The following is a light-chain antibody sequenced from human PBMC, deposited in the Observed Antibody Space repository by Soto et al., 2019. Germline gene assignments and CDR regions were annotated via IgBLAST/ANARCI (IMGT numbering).Light chain of an antibody. Sequence: EIVLTQSPGTLSLSPGERATLSCRASQSVSSTYLAWYQQKPGQAPRLLIYGASSRATGIPDRFSGSGSGTDFTLTISRLEPEDSAVYYCQQYDSSRLFGGGTKVDIK. V-gene: IGKV3-20*01. CDR3: QQYDSSRL. CDR2: GAS. CDR1: QSVSSTY. J-gene: IGKJ4*01.